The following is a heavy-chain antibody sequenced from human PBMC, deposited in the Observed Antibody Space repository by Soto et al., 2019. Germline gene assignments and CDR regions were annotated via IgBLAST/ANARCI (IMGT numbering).Heavy chain of an antibody. D-gene: IGHD3-22*01. Sequence: QVQLVQSGAEVKKPGSSVKVSCKSSGGTFISYAISWVRQAPGQGLEWMGGVIPMFGTANYAQKFQGRVTITADESTSTAYMELSSLRSEDTAVYYCARGGYYYDSSGYYFLDSWGQGTLVTVSS. J-gene: IGHJ4*02. CDR2: VIPMFGTA. CDR3: ARGGYYYDSSGYYFLDS. CDR1: GGTFISYA. V-gene: IGHV1-69*01.